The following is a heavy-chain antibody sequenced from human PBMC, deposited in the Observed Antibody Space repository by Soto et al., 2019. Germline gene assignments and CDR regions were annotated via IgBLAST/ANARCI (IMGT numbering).Heavy chain of an antibody. J-gene: IGHJ6*02. CDR3: AKEYVAPAGMSQYYYYGMDV. D-gene: IGHD2-2*01. CDR2: ISYDGSNK. V-gene: IGHV3-30*18. Sequence: QVQLVESGGGVVQPGRSLRLSCAASGFTFSSYGMHWVRQAPGKGLEWVAVISYDGSNKYYADSVKGRFTISRDNSKNTLYLQMNSLRAEDTAVYYCAKEYVAPAGMSQYYYYGMDVWGQGTTVTVSS. CDR1: GFTFSSYG.